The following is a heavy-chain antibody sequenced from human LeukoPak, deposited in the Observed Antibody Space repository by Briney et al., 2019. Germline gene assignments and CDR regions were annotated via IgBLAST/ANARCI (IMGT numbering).Heavy chain of an antibody. J-gene: IGHJ4*02. Sequence: ASVKVSCKASGYTFTGYYIHWVRQAPGQGLEWMGWINPNSGGTNSAQKFQGRVTLTRDTSISTAYLELSSLSSDDTAVYYCARDLGSGWIIVDYWGQGPLVPVSS. CDR3: ARDLGSGWIIVDY. CDR1: GYTFTGYY. D-gene: IGHD6-19*01. CDR2: INPNSGGT. V-gene: IGHV1-2*02.